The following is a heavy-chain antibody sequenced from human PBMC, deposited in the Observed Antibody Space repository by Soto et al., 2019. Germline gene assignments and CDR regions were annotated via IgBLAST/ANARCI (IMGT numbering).Heavy chain of an antibody. J-gene: IGHJ4*02. Sequence: QVQLQQWGAGLLKPSETLSLTCAVYGGSFSGYYWSWIRQPPGKGLEWIGEINHSGSTNYNPSLKSRVTISVDTSKNQFSLKLSSVTAADTAVYYCARGWGLDHWGQGTLVTVSS. CDR2: INHSGST. V-gene: IGHV4-34*01. CDR1: GGSFSGYY. CDR3: ARGWGLDH. D-gene: IGHD1-26*01.